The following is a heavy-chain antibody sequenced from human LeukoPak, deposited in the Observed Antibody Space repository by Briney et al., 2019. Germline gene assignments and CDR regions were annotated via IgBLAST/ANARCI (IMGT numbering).Heavy chain of an antibody. CDR2: IYWDGDK. J-gene: IGHJ5*02. Sequence: SGPTLVNPTQTLTPTCSFSGCSLSTREVGVGWIRQPPEKALEWLALIYWDGDKRYSPSLKSRLTITKDTSKNQVVLTMTNMDPVDTATYYCAHKHQLGYFDPWGQGTLVTVSS. CDR3: AHKHQLGYFDP. V-gene: IGHV2-5*02. D-gene: IGHD6-13*01. CDR1: GCSLSTREVG.